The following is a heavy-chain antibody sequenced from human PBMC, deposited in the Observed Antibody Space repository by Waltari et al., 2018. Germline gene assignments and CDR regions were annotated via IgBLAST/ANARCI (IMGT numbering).Heavy chain of an antibody. CDR1: GYTFTDYY. V-gene: IGHV1-69-2*01. CDR3: ATVDGVGHYTPMDV. J-gene: IGHJ6*04. CDR2: VDPEDGET. D-gene: IGHD3-3*01. Sequence: EVQLVQSGAEVKKPGATVKISCKASGYTFTDYYLHWVQKPPGKGLEWMGRVDPEDGETIYAEKFQGRVTITADTSTDTAYMELSSLRSEDTAVYYCATVDGVGHYTPMDVWGKGTTVTVSS.